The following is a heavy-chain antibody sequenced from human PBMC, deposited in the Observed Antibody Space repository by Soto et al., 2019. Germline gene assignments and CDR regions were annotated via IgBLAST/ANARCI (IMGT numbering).Heavy chain of an antibody. CDR3: AKVMVLGGGYQYYFDY. V-gene: IGHV3-23*01. J-gene: IGHJ4*02. Sequence: EVQLLESGGGLVQPGGSLRLSCAASGFTFSSYAMSWVRQAPGKGLEWVSAISGSGASTYYADSVKGRLTISRDNSKNTLYLQMNSLRAEDTAVYYCAKVMVLGGGYQYYFDYWGQGTLVTVSS. CDR2: ISGSGAST. CDR1: GFTFSSYA. D-gene: IGHD2-8*02.